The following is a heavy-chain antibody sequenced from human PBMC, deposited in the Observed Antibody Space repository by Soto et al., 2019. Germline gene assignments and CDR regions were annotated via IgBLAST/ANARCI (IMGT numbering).Heavy chain of an antibody. CDR3: ATTITRYFFGT. V-gene: IGHV3-23*01. J-gene: IGHJ4*02. CDR1: GFTITNYA. Sequence: EVQLLESGGDLVQPGGSLRLSCAGSGFTITNYAMTWVRQAPVKGLEWVSLLSSDGGDTYYADSVKGRVTISRDTSKNTLYLQINSLSAEDTAVYYCATTITRYFFGTWGQGTLVTVSS. D-gene: IGHD1-20*01. CDR2: LSSDGGDT.